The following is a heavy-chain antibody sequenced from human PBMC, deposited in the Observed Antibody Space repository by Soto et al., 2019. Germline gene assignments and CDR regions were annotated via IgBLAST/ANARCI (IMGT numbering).Heavy chain of an antibody. Sequence: GGSLRLSCAASGFTFSSYTINWVRQAPGKGLEWVSSISSSGDYIYYADSLKGRFTISRDSPKSSLYLQMNSLRAEDTAVYYCAKDRHPDGIWTFDYWGRGTLVTVSS. J-gene: IGHJ4*02. D-gene: IGHD3-9*01. CDR3: AKDRHPDGIWTFDY. CDR1: GFTFSSYT. V-gene: IGHV3-21*01. CDR2: ISSSGDYI.